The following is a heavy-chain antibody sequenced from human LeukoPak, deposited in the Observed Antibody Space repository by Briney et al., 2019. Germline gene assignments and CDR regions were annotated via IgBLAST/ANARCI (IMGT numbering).Heavy chain of an antibody. D-gene: IGHD3-3*01. V-gene: IGHV4-61*08. CDR3: ARANPYYDFWSGYYSASVNYYYGVDV. CDR2: IYYSGST. J-gene: IGHJ6*02. Sequence: SETLSLTCAVSGGSISSGGYSWSWIRQPPGKGLERIGYIYYSGSTNYNPSLKSRVTISVDTSKNQFSLKLSSVTAADTAVYYCARANPYYDFWSGYYSASVNYYYGVDVWGQGTTVTVSS. CDR1: GGSISSGGYS.